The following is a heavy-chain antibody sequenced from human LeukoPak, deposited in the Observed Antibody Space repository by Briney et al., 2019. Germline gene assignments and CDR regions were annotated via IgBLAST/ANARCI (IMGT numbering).Heavy chain of an antibody. D-gene: IGHD4-17*01. CDR1: GYTFISYD. Sequence: ASVKVSCKASGYTFISYDINWVRQATGQGLEWMGWMNPNSGNTGYAQKFQGRVTMTRNTSISTAYMELSSLRSEDTAVYYCARVSNDYGDYNVIDYFDYWGQGTLVTVSS. CDR3: ARVSNDYGDYNVIDYFDY. J-gene: IGHJ4*02. V-gene: IGHV1-8*01. CDR2: MNPNSGNT.